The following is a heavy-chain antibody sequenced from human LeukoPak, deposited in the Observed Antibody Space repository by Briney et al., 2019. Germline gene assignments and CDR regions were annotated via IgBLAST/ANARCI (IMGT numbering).Heavy chain of an antibody. CDR2: ISGSGGST. CDR3: AKDASSGYWATGPIDY. D-gene: IGHD3-22*01. V-gene: IGHV3-23*01. Sequence: GGSLRLSCAASGFTFSSYAMSWVRQAPGKGLEWVSAISGSGGSTYYADSVKGRFTISRDNSKNTLYLQMNSLRAEDTAVYYCAKDASSGYWATGPIDYWGQGTLVTVSS. J-gene: IGHJ4*02. CDR1: GFTFSSYA.